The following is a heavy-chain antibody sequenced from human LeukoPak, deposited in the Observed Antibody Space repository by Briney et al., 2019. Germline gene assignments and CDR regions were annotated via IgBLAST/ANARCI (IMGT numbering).Heavy chain of an antibody. CDR3: ARASSGSYGGFDY. CDR2: IYYSGST. J-gene: IGHJ4*02. D-gene: IGHD3-10*01. CDR1: GGSISSSSYY. Sequence: PSETLSLTCTVSGGSISSSSYYWGWIRQPPGKGLEWIGSIYYSGSTYYNPSLKSRVTISVDTSKNQFSLKLSSVTAADTAVYYCARASSGSYGGFDYWGQGTLVTVSS. V-gene: IGHV4-39*07.